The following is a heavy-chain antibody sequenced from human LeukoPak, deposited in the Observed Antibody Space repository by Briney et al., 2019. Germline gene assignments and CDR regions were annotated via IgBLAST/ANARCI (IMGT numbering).Heavy chain of an antibody. CDR1: GFTFSSYA. D-gene: IGHD5-18*01. CDR2: ISGSGGST. Sequence: GGSLRLSCAASGFTFSSYAMSWVRQAPGKGLEWVSAISGSGGSTYYADSVKGRFTISRDNSKNTLYLQMNSLRAEDTAVYYCATMGWGYSYGSGDYWGQGTLVTVSS. V-gene: IGHV3-23*01. CDR3: ATMGWGYSYGSGDY. J-gene: IGHJ4*02.